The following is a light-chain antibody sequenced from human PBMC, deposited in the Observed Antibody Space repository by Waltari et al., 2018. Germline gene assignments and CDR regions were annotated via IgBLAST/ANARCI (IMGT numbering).Light chain of an antibody. V-gene: IGLV2-14*01. CDR1: SSAVGGYNY. CDR3: SSFTISSTWV. J-gene: IGLJ3*02. CDR2: DVS. Sequence: QSALTQPASVSGSPGQSITLSCTGTSSAVGGYNYVSWYQQHPGKPPKLMIYDVSNRPSGVSNRFSGSKSGNTASLTISGLQAEDEADYYCSSFTISSTWVFGGGTKLTVL.